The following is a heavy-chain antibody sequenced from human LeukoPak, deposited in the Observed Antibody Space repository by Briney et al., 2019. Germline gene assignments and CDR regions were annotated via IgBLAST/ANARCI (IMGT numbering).Heavy chain of an antibody. CDR1: GGSISSYY. D-gene: IGHD6-13*01. CDR2: IYYSGST. CDR3: ARGDSSTWFAFLNY. V-gene: IGHV4-59*01. J-gene: IGHJ4*02. Sequence: PSETLSLTCTVSGGSISSYYWSWIRQPPGKGLEWIGYIYYSGSTNYNPSLKSRATISVDTSKNQFSLKLSSVTAADTAVYYCARGDSSTWFAFLNYWGQGTLVSVSS.